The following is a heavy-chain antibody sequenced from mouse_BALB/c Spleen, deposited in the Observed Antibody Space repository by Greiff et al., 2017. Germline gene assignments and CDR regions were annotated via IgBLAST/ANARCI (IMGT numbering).Heavy chain of an antibody. J-gene: IGHJ4*01. CDR1: GFTFSSYT. CDR3: ARLDGNYPHYAMDY. Sequence: EVKLVESGGGLVQPGGSLKLSCAASGFTFSSYTMSWVRQTPEKRLEWVAYISNGGGSTYYPDTVKGRFTISRDNAKNTLYLQMSSLKSEDTAMYYCARLDGNYPHYAMDYWGQGTSVTVSS. V-gene: IGHV5-12-2*01. CDR2: ISNGGGST. D-gene: IGHD2-1*01.